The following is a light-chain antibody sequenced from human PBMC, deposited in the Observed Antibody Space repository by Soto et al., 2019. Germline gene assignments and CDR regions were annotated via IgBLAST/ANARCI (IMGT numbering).Light chain of an antibody. CDR2: GAS. J-gene: IGKJ1*01. Sequence: EIVLTQSPGTLSLSPWERATLSCRASQSVSSNYLAWYQQKPGQAPRLLIYGASSRATGIPDRFSGSGSGTDFTLTISRLEPEDFAVYYCQQYGGSPTFGQGTKVDIK. V-gene: IGKV3-20*01. CDR3: QQYGGSPT. CDR1: QSVSSNY.